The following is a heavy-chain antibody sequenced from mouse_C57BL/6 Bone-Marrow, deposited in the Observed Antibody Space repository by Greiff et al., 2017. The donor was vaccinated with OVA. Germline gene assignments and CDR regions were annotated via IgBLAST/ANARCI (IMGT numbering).Heavy chain of an antibody. V-gene: IGHV1-18*01. CDR3: ARWGSSYVRYFDV. J-gene: IGHJ1*03. CDR2: INPNNGGT. D-gene: IGHD1-1*01. CDR1: GYTFTDYN. Sequence: VQLQQSGPELVKPGASVKIPCKASGYTFTDYNMDWVKQSHGKSLEWIGDINPNNGGTHYNQKFKGKATLTGDKASSTAYMELRSLTSEDTAGYYCARWGSSYVRYFDVWGTGTTVTVSS.